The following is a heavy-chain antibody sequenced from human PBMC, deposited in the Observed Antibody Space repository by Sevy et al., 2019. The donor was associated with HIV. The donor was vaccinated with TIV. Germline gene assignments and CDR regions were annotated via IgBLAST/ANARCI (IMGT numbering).Heavy chain of an antibody. CDR3: ATHAGIAAAGRVFDY. Sequence: GGSLRLSCAASGFTFSDHYMEWVRQAPGKGLEWVGRIRKKADSYTTEYAAFVKGRFTISRDDSKNSLYLLMNSLKTEDTAVYYCATHAGIAAAGRVFDYWDQGTLVTVSS. J-gene: IGHJ4*02. D-gene: IGHD6-13*01. CDR2: IRKKADSYTT. CDR1: GFTFSDHY. V-gene: IGHV3-72*01.